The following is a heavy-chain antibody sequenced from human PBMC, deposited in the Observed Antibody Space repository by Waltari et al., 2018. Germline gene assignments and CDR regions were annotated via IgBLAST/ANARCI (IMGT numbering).Heavy chain of an antibody. CDR2: ISAYNGNT. CDR3: ARSQDDDTDDY. V-gene: IGHV1-18*01. J-gene: IGHJ4*02. D-gene: IGHD5-18*01. Sequence: QVQLVQSGAEVKKPGDSVKVSCKASGYTFTSYGISWVRQAPGQGLEWMGWISAYNGNTNYAQKFQGRVTMTMDTSISTAYMELSRLRSDDTAVYYCARSQDDDTDDYWGQGTLVTVSS. CDR1: GYTFTSYG.